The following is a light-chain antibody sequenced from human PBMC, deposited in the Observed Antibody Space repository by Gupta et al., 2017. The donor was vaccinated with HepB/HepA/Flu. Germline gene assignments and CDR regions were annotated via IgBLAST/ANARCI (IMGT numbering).Light chain of an antibody. CDR3: QQYYSSLWT. V-gene: IGKV4-1*01. CDR1: QNLLYSPNNKNY. CDR2: WAS. J-gene: IGKJ1*01. Sequence: DIVMTQSPASLAVSLGERATIDCKSSQNLLYSPNNKNYLAWYQQKPGQPPRLLIYWASTRESGVPDRFRGSGSGTDFTLTISSLQAEDVAVYYCQQYYSSLWTFGRGTKVEIK.